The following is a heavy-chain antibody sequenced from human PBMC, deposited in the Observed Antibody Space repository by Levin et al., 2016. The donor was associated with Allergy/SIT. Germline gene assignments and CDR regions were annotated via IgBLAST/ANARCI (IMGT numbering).Heavy chain of an antibody. V-gene: IGHV4-34*01. J-gene: IGHJ4*02. CDR3: ARGGTMVRGVSLFGY. D-gene: IGHD3-10*01. Sequence: PGKGLEWIGEINHSGSTNYNPSLKSRVTISVDTSKNQFSLKLSSVTAADTAVYYCARGGTMVRGVSLFGYWGQGTLVTVSS. CDR2: INHSGST.